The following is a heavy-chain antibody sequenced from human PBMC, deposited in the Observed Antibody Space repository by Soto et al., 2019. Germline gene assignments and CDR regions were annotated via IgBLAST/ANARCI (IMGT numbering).Heavy chain of an antibody. D-gene: IGHD5-18*01. CDR3: AKGDTARSRNLPD. CDR1: GFTFRSYA. Sequence: GGSLRLSCAASGFTFRSYAMNWVRQAPGKGLEWVSAISGSGGSTYYADSVKGRFTISRDSSKNTLYLQMNSLRAEDTAVYYYAKGDTARSRNLPDWGQGTLVNVSS. CDR2: ISGSGGST. J-gene: IGHJ4*02. V-gene: IGHV3-23*01.